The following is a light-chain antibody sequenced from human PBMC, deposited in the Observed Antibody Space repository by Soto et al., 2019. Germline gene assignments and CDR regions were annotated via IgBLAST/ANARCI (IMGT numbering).Light chain of an antibody. CDR2: GTS. CDR1: QSIASSY. Sequence: ELVLTQSPGTLSLSPGERATLSCRASQSIASSYLAWYQQRRGQAPRLLVSGTSSRATGIPDRFSGSGSGTDFTLTITRLEPEDFAVYYCQHYGTSPFTLGPGTKVHIK. CDR3: QHYGTSPFT. V-gene: IGKV3-20*01. J-gene: IGKJ3*01.